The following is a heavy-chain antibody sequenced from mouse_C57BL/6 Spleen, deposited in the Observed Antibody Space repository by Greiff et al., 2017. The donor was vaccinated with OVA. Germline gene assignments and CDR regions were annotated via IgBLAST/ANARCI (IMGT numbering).Heavy chain of an antibody. CDR1: GFTFSSYG. Sequence: EVQGVESGGDLVKPGGSLKLSCAASGFTFSSYGMSWVRQTPDKRLEWVATISSGGSYTYYPDSVKGRFTISRDNAKNTLYLQMSSLKSEDTAMYYCARHPSMVTAFDYWGQGTTLTVSS. J-gene: IGHJ2*01. CDR2: ISSGGSYT. V-gene: IGHV5-6*01. D-gene: IGHD2-2*01. CDR3: ARHPSMVTAFDY.